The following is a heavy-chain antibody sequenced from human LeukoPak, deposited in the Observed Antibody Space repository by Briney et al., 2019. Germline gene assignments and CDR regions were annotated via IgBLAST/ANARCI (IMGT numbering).Heavy chain of an antibody. D-gene: IGHD3-9*01. J-gene: IGHJ3*02. CDR3: ARDHYDVLTGYAYDAFDI. V-gene: IGHV1-24*01. CDR1: GYTLTELS. CDR2: FDPEDGET. Sequence: ASVKVSCKVSGYTLTELSMHWVRQAPGKGLEWMGGFDPEDGETIYAQKFQGRVTMIEDTSTDTAYMELGSLRSDDTAVYYCARDHYDVLTGYAYDAFDIWGQGTMVTVSS.